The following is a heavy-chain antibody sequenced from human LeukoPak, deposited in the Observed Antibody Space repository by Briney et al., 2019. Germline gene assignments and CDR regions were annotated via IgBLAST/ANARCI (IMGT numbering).Heavy chain of an antibody. CDR1: GFAFNKYA. V-gene: IGHV3-23*01. D-gene: IGHD5-18*01. Sequence: PGGSLRLSCAASGFAFNKYAMSWVRQAPEKGLEWVSTISGSGGGTYYADSVKGRFTISRDDSKNTLYLQLNSLRAEDTAIYYCAKDSLGGYTYGWGIFDIWGQGTLVTVSS. J-gene: IGHJ3*02. CDR3: AKDSLGGYTYGWGIFDI. CDR2: ISGSGGGT.